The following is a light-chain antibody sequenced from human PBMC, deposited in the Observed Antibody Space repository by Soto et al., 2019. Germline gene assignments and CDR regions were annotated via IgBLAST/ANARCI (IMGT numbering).Light chain of an antibody. V-gene: IGLV1-44*01. CDR3: ATWDDGLSADV. CDR2: SNS. J-gene: IGLJ1*01. Sequence: QSLLTQPPSASGTPGRRVTFSCSRSSSNIGGNTVSWFQHLPRTAPKLLIFSNSQRPSGVPDRFSGAKSGTSASLAISGLQSEDEANYYCATWDDGLSADVFGPGTKVTVL. CDR1: SSNIGGNT.